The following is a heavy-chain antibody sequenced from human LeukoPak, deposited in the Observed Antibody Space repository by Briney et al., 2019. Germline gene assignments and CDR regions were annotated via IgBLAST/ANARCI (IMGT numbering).Heavy chain of an antibody. CDR1: GFTFSDFG. Sequence: GGSRLSCAVSGFTFSDFGMNWVRQAPGKGLEWVSHITSNGDTTKFADSVKGRFTISRDNAKNSLYLQMNSLRAEDTAVYYCARRFREGYCSGGSCYSFGYWGQGTLVTVSS. CDR2: ITSNGDTT. V-gene: IGHV3-48*01. J-gene: IGHJ4*02. CDR3: ARRFREGYCSGGSCYSFGY. D-gene: IGHD2-15*01.